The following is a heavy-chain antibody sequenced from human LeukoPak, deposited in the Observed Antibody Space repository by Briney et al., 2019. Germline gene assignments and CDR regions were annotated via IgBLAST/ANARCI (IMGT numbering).Heavy chain of an antibody. Sequence: GGSLRLSCTASGFTFGDYAMNWFRQAPGKGLEWVGFIRSKAYGGTTEYAASVKGRFTISRDDSKSIAYLQMNSLKTEDTAVYYCTRGSAASYGPYFDYWGQGTLVTVSS. D-gene: IGHD5-18*01. J-gene: IGHJ4*02. CDR1: GFTFGDYA. CDR3: TRGSAASYGPYFDY. CDR2: IRSKAYGGTT. V-gene: IGHV3-49*03.